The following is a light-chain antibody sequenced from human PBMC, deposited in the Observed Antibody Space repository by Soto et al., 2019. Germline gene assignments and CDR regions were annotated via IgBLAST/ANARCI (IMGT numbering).Light chain of an antibody. CDR2: GAS. Sequence: EIVLTQSPGTLSSSPGERATLSCRASQSVSSSYLAWYQQKPGQAPRLLIYGASSWATGIPARFSGSGSGTDFTLTISRLEPEDFAVYYCQQYGSSPLTFGQGTKVEIK. J-gene: IGKJ2*01. CDR1: QSVSSSY. CDR3: QQYGSSPLT. V-gene: IGKV3-20*01.